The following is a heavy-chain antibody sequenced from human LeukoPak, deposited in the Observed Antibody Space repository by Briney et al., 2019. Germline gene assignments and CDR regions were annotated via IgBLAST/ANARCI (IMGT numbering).Heavy chain of an antibody. CDR2: ISSSGSTI. CDR1: GFAFSSYE. V-gene: IGHV3-48*03. D-gene: IGHD1-7*01. J-gene: IGHJ4*02. CDR3: ASDWNSFDY. Sequence: GGSLRLSCAASGFAFSSYEMNWVRQAPGKGLEWVSYISSSGSTIYYADSVKGRFTISRDNAKNSLYLQMNSLRAEDTAVYYCASDWNSFDYWGQGTLVTVSS.